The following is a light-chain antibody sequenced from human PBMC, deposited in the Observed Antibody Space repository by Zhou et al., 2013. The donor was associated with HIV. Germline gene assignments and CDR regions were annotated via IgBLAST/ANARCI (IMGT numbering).Light chain of an antibody. CDR2: AAS. CDR1: QGISSY. J-gene: IGKJ4*01. CDR3: QQSYRTLWLT. Sequence: IHLTQSPSSLSASVGDRVTITCRASQGISSYLAWYQQKPGKAPKLLIFAASSLQSGVPSRFSGRGSGTDFTLTISSLQPEDFATYYCQQSYRTLWLTFGGGTKVEIK. V-gene: IGKV1-39*01.